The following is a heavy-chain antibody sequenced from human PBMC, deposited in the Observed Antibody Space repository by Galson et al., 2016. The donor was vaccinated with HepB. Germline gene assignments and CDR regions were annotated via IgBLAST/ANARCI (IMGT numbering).Heavy chain of an antibody. CDR3: ARVRRYCSGTDCPYYFEY. Sequence: SETLSLTCDVDGLSFSDYYWSWIRQPPGKGLEWIGEIHQSGSTNYNPSLKSRMIISLDTSKSQFSLTVAAVTAADTALYYCARVRRYCSGTDCPYYFEYWGQGNLVTVSS. V-gene: IGHV4-34*01. D-gene: IGHD2-2*01. J-gene: IGHJ4*02. CDR1: GLSFSDYY. CDR2: IHQSGST.